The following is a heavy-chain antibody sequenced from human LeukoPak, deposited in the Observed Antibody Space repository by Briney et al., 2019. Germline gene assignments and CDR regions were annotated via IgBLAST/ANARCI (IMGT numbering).Heavy chain of an antibody. CDR2: ISAYNGNT. D-gene: IGHD3-22*01. V-gene: IGHV1-18*01. CDR1: GYTFTSYG. Sequence: ASVKVSCKASGYTFTSYGISWVRQAPGQGLEWMGWISAYNGNTNYAQELQGRVTMTTDTSTSTAYMELRSLRSDDTAVYYCARDPKRTYYYDSSGYQFDYWGQGTLVTVSS. J-gene: IGHJ4*02. CDR3: ARDPKRTYYYDSSGYQFDY.